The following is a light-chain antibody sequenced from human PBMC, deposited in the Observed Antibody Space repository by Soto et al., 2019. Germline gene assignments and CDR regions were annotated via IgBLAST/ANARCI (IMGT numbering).Light chain of an antibody. CDR1: GSSIGTNT. J-gene: IGLJ2*01. Sequence: QSVLTQPPSASGTPGQRVIISCSGSGSSIGTNTVNWYRQLPGTAPKLLIYGYNQRPSGVPDRFSGSKSGTSASLAISGLQSEDEADYYCAAWDGSLNNVLFGGGTKLTVL. CDR3: AAWDGSLNNVL. V-gene: IGLV1-44*01. CDR2: GYN.